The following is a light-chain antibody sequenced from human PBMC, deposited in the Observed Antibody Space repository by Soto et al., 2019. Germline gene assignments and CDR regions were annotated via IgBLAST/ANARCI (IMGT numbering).Light chain of an antibody. J-gene: IGKJ1*01. CDR2: GAS. Sequence: EIVMTQSPSTLSVSPLERATLSCRASQSVSSNLAWYQQKPGQAPRLLIHGASTRATGIPARFSGSGSGTEFTLTISSLQSEDFAVYYCQQYNNWPRTFGQGTKVDIK. V-gene: IGKV3-15*01. CDR1: QSVSSN. CDR3: QQYNNWPRT.